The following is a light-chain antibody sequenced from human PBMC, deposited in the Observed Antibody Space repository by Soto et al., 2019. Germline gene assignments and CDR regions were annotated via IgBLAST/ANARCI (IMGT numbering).Light chain of an antibody. CDR1: SSDVGGYNY. V-gene: IGLV2-14*01. Sequence: SALTQPASVSGSPGQSITISCTGTSSDVGGYNYVSWYQQHPGKAPKLMIYDVSNRPSGVSNRFSGSKSGNTASLTISGLQAEDEADYYCSSYTSSSTLLGTGTKLTVL. CDR2: DVS. J-gene: IGLJ1*01. CDR3: SSYTSSSTL.